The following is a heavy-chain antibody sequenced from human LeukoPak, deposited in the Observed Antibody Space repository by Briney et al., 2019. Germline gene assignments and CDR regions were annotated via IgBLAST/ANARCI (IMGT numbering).Heavy chain of an antibody. D-gene: IGHD3-10*01. Sequence: GGSLRLSCAASGFTFSDYYMSWIRQAPGKGLEWISYIRRGDRAIFYADSVKGRFTISRDNAKNSLYLQMNSLRAEDTAMYYCARDSGSGTYLDSWGQGTLVTVSS. CDR3: ARDSGSGTYLDS. J-gene: IGHJ4*02. CDR1: GFTFSDYY. CDR2: IRRGDRAI. V-gene: IGHV3-11*01.